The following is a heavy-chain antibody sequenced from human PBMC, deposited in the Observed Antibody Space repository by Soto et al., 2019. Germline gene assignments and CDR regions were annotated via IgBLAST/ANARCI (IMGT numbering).Heavy chain of an antibody. CDR2: ISNYNGNT. J-gene: IGHJ3*01. Sequence: ASVKVSCKASGYTFTTHGFTWVRQAPGQGLEWMGWISNYNGNTDYAQKLQGKVTMTTDTSTSTAYMEVGSLRSDDTAVYYCATLTADQGKFDAFDLWGQGTLVTVSS. CDR3: ATLTADQGKFDAFDL. V-gene: IGHV1-18*01. CDR1: GYTFTTHG.